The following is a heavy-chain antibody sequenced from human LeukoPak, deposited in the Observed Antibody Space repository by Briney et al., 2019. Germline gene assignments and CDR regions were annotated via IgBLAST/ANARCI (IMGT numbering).Heavy chain of an antibody. CDR2: ISSSSSYI. CDR3: ARDLSDFGVKNENWFDP. CDR1: GFTFSSYS. J-gene: IGHJ5*02. D-gene: IGHD3-3*01. Sequence: GGSDRLSCAAYGFTFSSYSMNWVRQAPGKGLEGVSSISSSSSYIYYADSVKGRFTISSDNAKNSLYLQMNSLRAEDTAVYYCARDLSDFGVKNENWFDPWGQGTLVTVSS. V-gene: IGHV3-21*01.